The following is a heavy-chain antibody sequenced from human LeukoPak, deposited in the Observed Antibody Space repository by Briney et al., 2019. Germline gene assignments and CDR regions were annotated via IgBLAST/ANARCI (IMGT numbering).Heavy chain of an antibody. Sequence: GGSLRLSCAASGFIFSSYWMNWVRQAPGKGLEWVAIIKPDGSEKYYVDSVRGRFTISRDNAKYSQYLQMSSLRAEDTAVYYCARGSQGSFDYWGQGTLVTVSS. CDR1: GFIFSSYW. J-gene: IGHJ4*02. V-gene: IGHV3-7*05. CDR2: IKPDGSEK. CDR3: ARGSQGSFDY. D-gene: IGHD3-10*01.